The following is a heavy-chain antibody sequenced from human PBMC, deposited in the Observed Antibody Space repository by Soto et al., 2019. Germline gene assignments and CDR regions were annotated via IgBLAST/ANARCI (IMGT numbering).Heavy chain of an antibody. D-gene: IGHD6-19*01. Sequence: HPGGSLRLSCAASGFTFSSYGTHWVRQAPGKGLEWVAVISYDGSNKYYADSVKGRFTISRDNSKNTLYLQMNSLRAEDTAVYYCAKDQQWLPPSWYFDLWGRGTLVTVSS. CDR2: ISYDGSNK. J-gene: IGHJ2*01. CDR3: AKDQQWLPPSWYFDL. V-gene: IGHV3-30*18. CDR1: GFTFSSYG.